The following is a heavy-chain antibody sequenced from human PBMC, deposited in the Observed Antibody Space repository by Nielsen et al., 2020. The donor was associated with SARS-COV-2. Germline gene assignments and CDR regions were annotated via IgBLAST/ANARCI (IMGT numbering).Heavy chain of an antibody. CDR2: INHSGST. J-gene: IGHJ5*02. V-gene: IGHV4-34*01. D-gene: IGHD3-10*01. Sequence: SETLSLTCAVYGGSFSCYYWSWIRQPPGKGLEWIGEINHSGSTNYNPSLKSRVTISVDTSKNQFSLKLSSVTAADTAVYYCARVGRRFGESPWGQGTLVTVSS. CDR1: GGSFSCYY. CDR3: ARVGRRFGESP.